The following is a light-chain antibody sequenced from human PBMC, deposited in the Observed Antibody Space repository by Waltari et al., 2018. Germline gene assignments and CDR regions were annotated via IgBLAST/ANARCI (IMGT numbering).Light chain of an antibody. CDR2: DVR. CDR1: SNEVGGYNS. Sequence: QSALTQPASVSGSPGQSVTIFCTGTSNEVGGYNSVSWDQEHPGQGPRVIIYDVRDRPSGVSERFSGSKSGNTASLTISGLQAEDEADYYCSSQSSNNVVLFGGETKLTVL. J-gene: IGLJ2*01. CDR3: SSQSSNNVVL. V-gene: IGLV2-14*01.